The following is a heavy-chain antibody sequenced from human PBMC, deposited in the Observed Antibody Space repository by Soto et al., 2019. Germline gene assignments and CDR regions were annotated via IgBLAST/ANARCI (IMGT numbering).Heavy chain of an antibody. D-gene: IGHD1-26*01. V-gene: IGHV4-31*03. CDR3: ARTPLL. Sequence: QVQLQESGPGLVKPSQTLSLTCTVSGGSISSGGYYWSWIRQHPGKGLEWIGYIYYSGSTYYNYYIPSLTSRVTISVDTSKNQFSLKLSSVTAADTAVYYCARTPLLWGQGTLVTVSS. CDR1: GGSISSGGYY. CDR2: IYYSGST. J-gene: IGHJ4*02.